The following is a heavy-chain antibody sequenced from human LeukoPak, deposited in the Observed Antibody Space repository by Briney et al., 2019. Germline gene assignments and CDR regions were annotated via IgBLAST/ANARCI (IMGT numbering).Heavy chain of an antibody. CDR3: ARGGTLRYFDWLFDY. V-gene: IGHV1-69*05. CDR1: GGTFSSYA. Sequence: GSSVKVSCKASGGTFSSYAISWVRQAPGQGLEWMGGIIPIFGTANYAQKFQGRVTITTDESTSTVYMELSSLRSEDTAVYYCARGGTLRYFDWLFDYWGQGTLVTVSS. CDR2: IIPIFGTA. J-gene: IGHJ4*02. D-gene: IGHD3-9*01.